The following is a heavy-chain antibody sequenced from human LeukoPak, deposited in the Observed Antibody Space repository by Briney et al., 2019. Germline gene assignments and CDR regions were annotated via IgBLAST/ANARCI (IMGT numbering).Heavy chain of an antibody. Sequence: PGGSLRLSCAASGFTFSSYDMHWVRQATGKGLEWVSAIGTAGDTYYPGSVKGRFTISRENAKNSLYLQMNSLRAGDTAVYYCARHTTVGGLDYWGQGTLVTVSS. CDR2: IGTAGDT. D-gene: IGHD4-11*01. J-gene: IGHJ4*02. CDR1: GFTFSSYD. V-gene: IGHV3-13*01. CDR3: ARHTTVGGLDY.